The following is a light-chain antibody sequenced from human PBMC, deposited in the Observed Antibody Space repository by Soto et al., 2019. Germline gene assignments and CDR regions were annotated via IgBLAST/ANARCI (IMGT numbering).Light chain of an antibody. J-gene: IGLJ2*01. CDR2: DAS. V-gene: IGLV3-21*02. CDR3: QVWDSSSDHPNVV. CDR1: NIVSKS. Sequence: SYELTKPPSVSVAPGQTARITCGGNNIVSKSVHWYQQKPGQAPVLVVYDASDRPSGIPERFSGSNSGNTATLTISRVEAGDEADYYCQVWDSSSDHPNVVFGGGTKLTVL.